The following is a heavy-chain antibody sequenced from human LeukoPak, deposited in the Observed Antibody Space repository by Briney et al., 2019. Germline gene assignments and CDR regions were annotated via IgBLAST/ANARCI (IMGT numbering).Heavy chain of an antibody. CDR3: ARDGGYYDSSGIDY. V-gene: IGHV1-18*01. CDR2: ISAYNGNT. Sequence: ASVKVSCKASGYTFTSYGISWVRQAPGQGLEWMGWISAYNGNTNYAQKLQGRVTMTTDTSTSTAYMELRSLRSDDAAVYYCARDGGYYDSSGIDYWGQGTLVTVSS. CDR1: GYTFTSYG. D-gene: IGHD3-22*01. J-gene: IGHJ4*02.